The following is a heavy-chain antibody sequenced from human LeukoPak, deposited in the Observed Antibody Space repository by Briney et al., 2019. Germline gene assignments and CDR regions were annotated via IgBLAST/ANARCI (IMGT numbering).Heavy chain of an antibody. V-gene: IGHV3-30*02. D-gene: IGHD3-10*01. CDR1: GFTFSSYG. CDR2: IRYDGSNK. Sequence: QPGGSLRLSCAASGFTFSSYGMHWVRQAPGKGLEGVAFIRYDGSNKYYADSVKGRFTISRDNSKNTLYLQMNSLRAEDTAVYYCAKDRLLTMVRGHNPFDYWGQGTLVTVSS. CDR3: AKDRLLTMVRGHNPFDY. J-gene: IGHJ4*02.